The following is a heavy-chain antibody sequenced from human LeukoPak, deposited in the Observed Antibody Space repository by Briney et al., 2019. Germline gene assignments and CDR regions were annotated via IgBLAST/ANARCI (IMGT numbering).Heavy chain of an antibody. CDR1: GYSISSGYY. CDR2: IYHSGST. D-gene: IGHD3-22*01. Sequence: PSETLSLTCTVSGYSISSGYYWGWIRQPPGKGLEWIGSIYHSGSTYYNPSPKSRVTISVDTSKNQFSLKLSSVTAADTAIYYCARESYYDSSGYSHDAFDIWGQGTMVTVSS. J-gene: IGHJ3*02. CDR3: ARESYYDSSGYSHDAFDI. V-gene: IGHV4-38-2*02.